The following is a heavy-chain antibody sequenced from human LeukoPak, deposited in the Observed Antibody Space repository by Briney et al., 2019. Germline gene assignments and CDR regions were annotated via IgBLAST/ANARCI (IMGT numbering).Heavy chain of an antibody. V-gene: IGHV1-18*01. Sequence: ASVKVSCKASGYTFTSYGISWVRQAPGQGLEWMGWISAYNGNTNYAQKLQGRVTMTTDTSTSTAYMELRSLRSDDTAVYYCARDGAFYYDSCGYSFDYWGQGTLVTVSS. D-gene: IGHD3-22*01. CDR1: GYTFTSYG. CDR3: ARDGAFYYDSCGYSFDY. CDR2: ISAYNGNT. J-gene: IGHJ4*02.